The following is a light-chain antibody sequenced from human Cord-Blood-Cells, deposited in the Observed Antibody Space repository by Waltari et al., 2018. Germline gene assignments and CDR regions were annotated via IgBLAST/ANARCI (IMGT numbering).Light chain of an antibody. CDR1: QSVLYSSNNKNY. J-gene: IGKJ2*01. Sequence: DIFMTHSPDSLAVSLGERATIHCKSSQSVLYSSNNKNYLALYQQKPGQPPKLLIYWASTRESGVPDRFSGSGSGTDFTLTISSLQAEDVAVYYCQQYYSTPYTFGQGTKLEIK. CDR2: WAS. CDR3: QQYYSTPYT. V-gene: IGKV4-1*01.